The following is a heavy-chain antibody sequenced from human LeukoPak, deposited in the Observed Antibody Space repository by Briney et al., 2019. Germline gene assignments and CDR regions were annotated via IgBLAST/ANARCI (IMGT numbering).Heavy chain of an antibody. CDR3: TTPAIQSSIGAQNDYGMEV. J-gene: IGHJ6*02. D-gene: IGHD3-3*01. Sequence: AGGSLRLSCAASGFTFSGSAIHWVRQSAKGLEWIGRIRSKVNKYATAYTASVKGRFTISRDDSKNTAYLQMTSLKTEGTAVYHCTTPAIQSSIGAQNDYGMEVWGQGTTVTVSS. CDR2: IRSKVNKYAT. CDR1: GFTFSGSA. V-gene: IGHV3-73*01.